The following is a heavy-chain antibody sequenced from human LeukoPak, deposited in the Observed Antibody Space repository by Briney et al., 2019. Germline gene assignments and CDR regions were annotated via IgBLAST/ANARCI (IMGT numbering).Heavy chain of an antibody. CDR2: INPNSGGT. CDR1: GYTFTGYY. CDR3: ARVCELLWFGESSRHFDY. D-gene: IGHD3-10*01. Sequence: ASVKVSCKASGYTFTGYYMHWVRQAPGQGLEWMGWINPNSGGTNYAQKFQGRVTMTRDTSISTAYMELSRLRSDDTAVYYCARVCELLWFGESSRHFDYRGQGTLVTVSS. J-gene: IGHJ4*02. V-gene: IGHV1-2*02.